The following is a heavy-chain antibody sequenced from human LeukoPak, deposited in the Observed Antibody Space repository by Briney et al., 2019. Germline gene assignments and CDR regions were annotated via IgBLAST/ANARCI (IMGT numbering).Heavy chain of an antibody. Sequence: GGSLRLSCTASGFTFGDYAMSWFRQAPGKGLEWVGFIRSKAYGGTTEYAASVKGRFTISRDDSKSIAYLQMNSLKTEDTAVYHCTRESWDYVWGSYRYYFDYWGQGTLVTVSS. CDR1: GFTFGDYA. CDR3: TRESWDYVWGSYRYYFDY. CDR2: IRSKAYGGTT. D-gene: IGHD3-16*02. V-gene: IGHV3-49*03. J-gene: IGHJ4*02.